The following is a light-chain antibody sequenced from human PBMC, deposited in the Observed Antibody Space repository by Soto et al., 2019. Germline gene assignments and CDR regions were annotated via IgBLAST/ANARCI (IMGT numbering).Light chain of an antibody. Sequence: EIVLMQSPGTLSVSPGESATLSCGASQSVTSNYLAWYQQKPGQAPRLLIFGASIRVTGIPDRFIGSGSGTDFTLTITRLEPEDFAVYYCQHYVTSLTTFGQGTKVDIK. CDR2: GAS. CDR1: QSVTSNY. J-gene: IGKJ1*01. CDR3: QHYVTSLTT. V-gene: IGKV3-20*01.